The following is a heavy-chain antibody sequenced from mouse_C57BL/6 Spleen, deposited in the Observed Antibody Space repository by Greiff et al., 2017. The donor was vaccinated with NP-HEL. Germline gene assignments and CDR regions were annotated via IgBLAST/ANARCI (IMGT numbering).Heavy chain of an antibody. V-gene: IGHV1-82*01. CDR2: IYPGDGDT. Sequence: QVQLQQSGPELVKPGASVKISCKASGYAFSSSWMNWVKQRPGKGLEWIGRIYPGDGDTNYNGKFKGKATLTADKSSSTAYMQLSSLTSEDSAVYFCANALYSNLFFDYWGQGTTLTVSS. CDR1: GYAFSSSW. D-gene: IGHD2-5*01. CDR3: ANALYSNLFFDY. J-gene: IGHJ2*01.